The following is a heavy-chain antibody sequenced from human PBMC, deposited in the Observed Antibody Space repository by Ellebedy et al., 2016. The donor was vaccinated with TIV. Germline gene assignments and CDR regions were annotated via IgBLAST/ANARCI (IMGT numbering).Heavy chain of an antibody. V-gene: IGHV4-4*08. J-gene: IGHJ4*02. D-gene: IGHD3-3*01. Sequence: MPSETLSLTCDVSGGSMNYNYWSWVRQPPGKGLEWIGYIYDIGTTNYNPSLKSRVAISIDTSKNQFSLKLKSVTAADTAVYFCARAPRTYNFWSGYREHFDYWGQGTLVTVSS. CDR3: ARAPRTYNFWSGYREHFDY. CDR2: IYDIGTT. CDR1: GGSMNYNY.